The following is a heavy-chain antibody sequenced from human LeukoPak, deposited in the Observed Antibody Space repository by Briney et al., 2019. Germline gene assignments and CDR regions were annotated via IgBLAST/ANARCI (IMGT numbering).Heavy chain of an antibody. D-gene: IGHD2-8*01. Sequence: PSETLSLTCTVSGGSIRNYYWSWIRQPAGKGLEWIGRIYSSGSTNYKPSLKSRVTISVDESKNQFSLKLSSVTAADTAVYYCAREIANCINGVCPPAGNFDYWGQGTLVTVSS. V-gene: IGHV4-4*07. CDR2: IYSSGST. CDR1: GGSIRNYY. J-gene: IGHJ4*02. CDR3: AREIANCINGVCPPAGNFDY.